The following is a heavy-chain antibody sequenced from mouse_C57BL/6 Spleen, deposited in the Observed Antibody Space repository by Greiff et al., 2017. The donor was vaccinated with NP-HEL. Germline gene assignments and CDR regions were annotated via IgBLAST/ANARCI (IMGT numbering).Heavy chain of an antibody. CDR2: ISSGSSTI. J-gene: IGHJ4*01. V-gene: IGHV5-17*01. D-gene: IGHD1-1*01. CDR1: GFTFSDSG. CDR3: ARVYYGSSYVGYAMDY. Sequence: EVKLVESGGGLVKPGGSLTLSCAASGFTFSDSGMHWVRQAPEKGLEWVAYISSGSSTIYYADTVKGRFTISRDNAKNTLFLQMTSLRSEDTAMYDCARVYYGSSYVGYAMDYWGQGTSVTVSS.